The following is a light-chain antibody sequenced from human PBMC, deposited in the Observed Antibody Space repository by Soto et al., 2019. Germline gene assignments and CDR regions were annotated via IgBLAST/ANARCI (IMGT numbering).Light chain of an antibody. J-gene: IGKJ1*01. CDR2: DVS. CDR3: QQYNSYST. V-gene: IGKV1-5*01. CDR1: QSISSW. Sequence: DIQMTQSPSTLSASVGDRVTITCRASQSISSWLAWYQQKLEKAPKLLIYDVSSLESGVPSRFSGSGSRKEFTLTISSLRPDDIATYYCQQYNSYSTFGQGTKVDIK.